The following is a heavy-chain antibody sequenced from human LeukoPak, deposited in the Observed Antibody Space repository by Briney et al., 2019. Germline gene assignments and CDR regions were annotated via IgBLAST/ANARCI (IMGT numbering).Heavy chain of an antibody. D-gene: IGHD6-13*01. CDR2: ISGSGGST. J-gene: IGHJ4*02. CDR1: GFTFSSYA. Sequence: GGSLRLSCAAPGFTFSSYAMSWVRQAPGKGLEWVSAISGSGGSTYYADSVKGRFTISRDNSKNTLYLQMNSLRAEDTAVYYCAKTRYSSSWTQNFDYWGQGTLVTVSS. V-gene: IGHV3-23*01. CDR3: AKTRYSSSWTQNFDY.